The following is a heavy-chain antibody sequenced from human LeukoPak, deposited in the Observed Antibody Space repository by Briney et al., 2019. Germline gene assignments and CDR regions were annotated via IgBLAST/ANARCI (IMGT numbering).Heavy chain of an antibody. CDR1: GFTFSSYS. J-gene: IGHJ4*02. Sequence: AGGSLRLSCAASGFTFSSYSMNWVRQAPGKGLEWVSSISSSSSYIYYADSVKGRFTISRDTSKSTVYLQMNSLRDEDTAIYYCARRSGIDKGNFDYWGQGTLVTVSS. V-gene: IGHV3-21*04. CDR2: ISSSSSYI. D-gene: IGHD3-10*01. CDR3: ARRSGIDKGNFDY.